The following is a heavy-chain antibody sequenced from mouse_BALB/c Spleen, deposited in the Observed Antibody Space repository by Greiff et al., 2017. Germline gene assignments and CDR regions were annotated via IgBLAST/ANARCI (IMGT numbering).Heavy chain of an antibody. J-gene: IGHJ2*01. V-gene: IGHV3-8*02. CDR3: ARWGFYDYDYYFDY. CDR1: GDSITSGY. Sequence: EVQLQQSGPSLVKPSQTLSLTCSVTGDSITSGYWNWIRKFPGNKLEYMGYISYSGSTYYNPSLKSRISITRDTSKNQYYLQLNSVTTEDTATYYCARWGFYDYDYYFDYWGQGTTLTVSS. CDR2: ISYSGST. D-gene: IGHD2-4*01.